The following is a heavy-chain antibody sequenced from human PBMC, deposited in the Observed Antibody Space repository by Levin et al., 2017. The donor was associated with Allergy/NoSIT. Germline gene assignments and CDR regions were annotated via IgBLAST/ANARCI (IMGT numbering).Heavy chain of an antibody. D-gene: IGHD6-25*01. CDR1: GGTLSSYG. CDR3: ASMRRYYSSGWESVDY. V-gene: IGHV1-69*06. Sequence: VASVKVSCKASGGTLSSYGISWVRQAPGQGLEWMGGIIPIFGATHYAQKFQDRVSIIADKSTSTAYMELSSLRSEDTAVYYWASMRRYYSSGWESVDYWGQGTLVTVSS. J-gene: IGHJ4*02. CDR2: IIPIFGAT.